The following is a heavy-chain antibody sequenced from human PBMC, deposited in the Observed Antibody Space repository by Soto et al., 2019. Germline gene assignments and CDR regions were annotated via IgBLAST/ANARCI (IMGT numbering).Heavy chain of an antibody. D-gene: IGHD2-15*01. J-gene: IGHJ6*02. Sequence: GGSLRLSCAASGFTFSTYSMNWVRQAPGKGLEWVSYISSSSSTIFYTDSVKGRFTVSRDNAKNTLYLQMNSLRPEDTAVYYCAKEVYCSGGSCSLDYYNGMDVWGQGTTVTVSS. V-gene: IGHV3-48*01. CDR3: AKEVYCSGGSCSLDYYNGMDV. CDR1: GFTFSTYS. CDR2: ISSSSSTI.